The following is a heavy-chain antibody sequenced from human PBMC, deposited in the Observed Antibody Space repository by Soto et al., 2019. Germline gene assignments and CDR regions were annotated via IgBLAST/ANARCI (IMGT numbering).Heavy chain of an antibody. J-gene: IGHJ4*02. CDR3: ARRIATAGTFDF. D-gene: IGHD6-13*01. CDR1: GFTFSDYW. V-gene: IGHV3-74*01. Sequence: EVQLVESGGGLVQPGGSLRLSCAASGFTFSDYWMHWVRQAPGKGLVWVSRVNGDESSTNYADSVRGRFTISRDNARSTLYLQMISLRSDDTAVYYCARRIATAGTFDFWGQGTLVTVSS. CDR2: VNGDESST.